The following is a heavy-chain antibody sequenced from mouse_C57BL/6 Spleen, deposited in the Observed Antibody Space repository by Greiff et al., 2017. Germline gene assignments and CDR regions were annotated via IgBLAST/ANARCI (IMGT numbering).Heavy chain of an antibody. CDR2: IDPSDSYT. J-gene: IGHJ3*01. CDR3: ARGGH. Sequence: VQLQQPGAELVKPGASVKLSCKASGYTFTSYWMQWVKQRPGQGLEWIGEIDPSDSYTNYNQKFKGKATLTVDTSSSTAYMQLSSLTSEDSAGYYCARGGHWGQGTLVTVSA. V-gene: IGHV1-50*01. CDR1: GYTFTSYW.